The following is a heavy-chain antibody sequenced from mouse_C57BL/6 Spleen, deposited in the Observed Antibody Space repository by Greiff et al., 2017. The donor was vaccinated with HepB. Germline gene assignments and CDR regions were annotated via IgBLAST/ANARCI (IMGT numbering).Heavy chain of an antibody. Sequence: QVQLQQPGAELVKPGASVKLSCKASGYTFTSYWMHWVKQRPGQGLEWIGMIHPNSGSTNYNEKFKSKATLTVDKSSSTAYMQLSSLTSEDSAVYYCAYWDGEDYFDYWGQGTTLTVSS. J-gene: IGHJ2*01. CDR2: IHPNSGST. V-gene: IGHV1-64*01. CDR1: GYTFTSYW. CDR3: AYWDGEDYFDY. D-gene: IGHD4-1*01.